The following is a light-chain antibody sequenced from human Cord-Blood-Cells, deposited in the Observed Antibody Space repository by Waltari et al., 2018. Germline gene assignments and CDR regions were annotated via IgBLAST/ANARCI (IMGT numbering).Light chain of an antibody. Sequence: QSALTQPASVSWSPGQSITISCTGTSSYVGGYNYVSWYQQHPGKAPKLMIYDVSNRPSGVSNRFSGSKSVNTASLTISGLQAEDEADYYCSSYTSSSTVVFGGGTKLTVL. V-gene: IGLV2-14*01. CDR1: SSYVGGYNY. CDR3: SSYTSSSTVV. J-gene: IGLJ2*01. CDR2: DVS.